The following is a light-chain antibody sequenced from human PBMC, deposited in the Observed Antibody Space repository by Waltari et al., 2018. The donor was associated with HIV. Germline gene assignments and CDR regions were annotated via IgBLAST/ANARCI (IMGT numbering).Light chain of an antibody. Sequence: QSVLTQPPSASGTPGQTGTISCSGSSSNIGNDTVYWYQQLPGMTPKLLIYKNYQRPSGVPDRFAGFKSGTSASLAISGLRSDDEADYYCVGWDGSLSGYVFGAGTTVTVL. J-gene: IGLJ1*01. CDR3: VGWDGSLSGYV. CDR2: KNY. V-gene: IGLV1-47*01. CDR1: SSNIGNDT.